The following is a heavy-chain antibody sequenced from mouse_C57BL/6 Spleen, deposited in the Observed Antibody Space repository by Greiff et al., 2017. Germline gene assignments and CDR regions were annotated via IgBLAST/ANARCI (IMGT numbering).Heavy chain of an antibody. CDR2: IRSKSNNYAT. CDR3: VRQGVEYDYDGAYFDY. Sequence: EVQLVESGGGLVQPKGSLKLSCAASGFSFNTYAMNWVRQAPGKGLEWVARIRSKSNNYATYYADSVKDRFTISRDDSESMLYLQMNNLKTEDTAMYYCVRQGVEYDYDGAYFDYWGQGTTLTVSS. V-gene: IGHV10-1*01. J-gene: IGHJ2*01. CDR1: GFSFNTYA. D-gene: IGHD2-4*01.